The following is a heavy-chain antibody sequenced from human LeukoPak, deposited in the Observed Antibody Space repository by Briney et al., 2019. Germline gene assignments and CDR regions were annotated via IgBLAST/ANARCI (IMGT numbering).Heavy chain of an antibody. CDR1: GGSISSGGYS. J-gene: IGHJ4*02. CDR3: ARGVAFYYFDY. Sequence: PSQTLSLTCAVSGGSISSGGYSWSWIRQPPGQGLEWIGYIYHSGSTYYNPSLKSRVTISVDRSKNQFSLKLSSVTAADTAVYYCARGVAFYYFDYWGQGTLVTVSS. CDR2: IYHSGST. V-gene: IGHV4-30-2*01. D-gene: IGHD2-15*01.